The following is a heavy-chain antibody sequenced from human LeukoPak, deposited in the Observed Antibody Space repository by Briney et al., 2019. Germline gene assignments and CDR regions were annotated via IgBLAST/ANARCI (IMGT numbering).Heavy chain of an antibody. Sequence: VASVKVSCKASGYTFTSYGISWVRQAPGQGLEWMGWISAYNGNTNYAQKLQGRVTMTTDTSTSTAYMELRSLRSDDTAVYYCARSKGVLWFGELLYDYWGQGTLVTVSS. V-gene: IGHV1-18*01. CDR2: ISAYNGNT. D-gene: IGHD3-10*01. CDR3: ARSKGVLWFGELLYDY. J-gene: IGHJ4*02. CDR1: GYTFTSYG.